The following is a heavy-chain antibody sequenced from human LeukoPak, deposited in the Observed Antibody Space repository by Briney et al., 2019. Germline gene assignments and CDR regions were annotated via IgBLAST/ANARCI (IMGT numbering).Heavy chain of an antibody. CDR1: GGSISSYY. CDR2: IYTSGST. D-gene: IGHD6-13*01. Sequence: SETLSLTCTVSGGSISSYYWSWIRQPAGKGLEGIGRIYTSGSTNYNPSLKSRVTMSVDTSKNQFSLKLSSVTAADTAVYYCAREVAAAGTLLDDYWGQGTLVTVSS. V-gene: IGHV4-4*07. CDR3: AREVAAAGTLLDDY. J-gene: IGHJ4*02.